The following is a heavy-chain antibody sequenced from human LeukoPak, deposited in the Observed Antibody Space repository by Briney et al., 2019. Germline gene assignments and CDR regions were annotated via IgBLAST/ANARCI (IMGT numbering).Heavy chain of an antibody. Sequence: SETLSLTCAVYGGSFSGYYWGWIRQPPGKGLEWIGEINHSGSTNYNPSLKSRVTISVDTSKNQFSLKLSSVTAADTAVYYCASRDYCSGGSCYGGSYYFDYWGQGTLVTVSS. D-gene: IGHD2-15*01. CDR3: ASRDYCSGGSCYGGSYYFDY. CDR2: INHSGST. V-gene: IGHV4-34*01. CDR1: GGSFSGYY. J-gene: IGHJ4*02.